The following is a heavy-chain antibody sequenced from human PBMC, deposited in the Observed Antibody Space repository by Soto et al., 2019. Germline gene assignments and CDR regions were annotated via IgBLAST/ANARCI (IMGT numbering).Heavy chain of an antibody. CDR1: GGTFSSYA. CDR3: AIRRDGYNPTSAFDY. D-gene: IGHD5-12*01. J-gene: IGHJ4*02. Sequence: QVQLVQSGAEVKKPGSSVKVSCTASGGTFSSYAISWVRQAPGQGLAWTGVIIPIFGTANYAQKFQGRVTITAEESTSTADMELSSLRSEATAVYYCAIRRDGYNPTSAFDYWGQGTLVTVSS. CDR2: IIPIFGTA. V-gene: IGHV1-69*12.